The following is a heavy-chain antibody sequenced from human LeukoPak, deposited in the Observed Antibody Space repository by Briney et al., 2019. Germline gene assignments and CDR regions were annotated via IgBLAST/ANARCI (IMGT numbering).Heavy chain of an antibody. CDR1: EYTFTGYY. J-gene: IGHJ4*02. V-gene: IGHV1-2*02. D-gene: IGHD1-26*01. CDR3: ATDSGSWRRVEY. CDR2: INPNSGGT. Sequence: GASVKVSCKASEYTFTGYYMHWVRQAPGQGLEWMGWINPNSGGTNYAQKLQGRVTMTTDTSTSTAYMELRSLRSDDTAVYYCATDSGSWRRVEYWGQGTLVTVSS.